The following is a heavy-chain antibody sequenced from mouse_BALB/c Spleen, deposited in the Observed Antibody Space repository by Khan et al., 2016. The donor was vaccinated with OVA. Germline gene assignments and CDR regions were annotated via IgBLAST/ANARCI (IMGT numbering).Heavy chain of an antibody. J-gene: IGHJ4*01. CDR2: IWGGGTS. D-gene: IGHD2-10*02. V-gene: IGHV2-6-5*01. CDR1: GFSLTDYG. CDR3: AKGVWSYYLALDY. Sequence: QVQLKQSGPGLVAPSQNLSITCTVSGFSLTDYGVSWIRQPPGKGLEWLGVIWGGGTSYYNSALKSRLIISKDNSKSQVFLKMNSLQTDDKAMYYCAKGVWSYYLALDYWGQGTTVTVSS.